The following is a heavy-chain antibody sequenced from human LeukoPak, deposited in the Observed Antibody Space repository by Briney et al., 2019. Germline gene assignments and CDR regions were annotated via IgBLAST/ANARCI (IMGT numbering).Heavy chain of an antibody. D-gene: IGHD7-27*01. J-gene: IGHJ4*02. CDR1: GFTFINAW. Sequence: GGSLRLSCAASGFTFINAWMSWVRQAPGKGLEWVGRVQANHDGGVTDYAAPVKGRFTISRDDSTNTVDLQINRFQSEDTAVYCCVTEYWGCFNFWGRGTLVTVSS. V-gene: IGHV3-15*01. CDR2: VQANHDGGVT. CDR3: VTEYWGCFNF.